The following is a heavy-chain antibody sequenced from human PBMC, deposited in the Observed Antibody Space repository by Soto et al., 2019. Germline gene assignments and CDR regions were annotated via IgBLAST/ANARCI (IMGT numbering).Heavy chain of an antibody. V-gene: IGHV4-39*01. J-gene: IGHJ6*02. Sequence: PSETLSLTCSVSGGSVTLTSYYWGWIRQPPGKGLEWIGNVYYSGSNNYNPSLKSRVTISVDTSKNQFSLSLKSVTAADTAVYYCASDYSGYSADPEYYGVEVWGQGTTVTV. CDR1: GGSVTLTSYY. CDR2: VYYSGSN. D-gene: IGHD3-22*01. CDR3: ASDYSGYSADPEYYGVEV.